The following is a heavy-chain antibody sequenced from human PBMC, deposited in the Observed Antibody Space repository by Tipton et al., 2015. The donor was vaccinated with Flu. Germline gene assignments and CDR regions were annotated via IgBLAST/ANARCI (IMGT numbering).Heavy chain of an antibody. CDR3: ARLGGAARPSQYYYYMDV. V-gene: IGHV4-39*01. D-gene: IGHD6-6*01. CDR2: IYPSGTT. J-gene: IGHJ6*03. CDR1: SGSIRSTNYF. Sequence: TLSLTCTVSSGSIRSTNYFCAWIRQPPGKRLELIGSIYPSGTTYYNPSLKSRVTISVDTSKSQFSLMLRSVTAADTAVYYCARLGGAARPSQYYYYMDVWGKGTTVTVSS.